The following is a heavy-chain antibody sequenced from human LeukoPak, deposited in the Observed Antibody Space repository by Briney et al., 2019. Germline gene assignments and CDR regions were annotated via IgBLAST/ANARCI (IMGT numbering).Heavy chain of an antibody. CDR2: TYYRSKWYS. Sequence: SQTLSLTCAISGDSVSSSSAAWNWIRQTPSRGLEWLGRTYYRSKWYSYYGASVKSRITINPDTSKNQFSLQLNSVTPEDTAAYYCARGAAGAIDYWGQGTLVTVSS. J-gene: IGHJ4*02. CDR1: GDSVSSSSAA. CDR3: ARGAAGAIDY. D-gene: IGHD6-13*01. V-gene: IGHV6-1*01.